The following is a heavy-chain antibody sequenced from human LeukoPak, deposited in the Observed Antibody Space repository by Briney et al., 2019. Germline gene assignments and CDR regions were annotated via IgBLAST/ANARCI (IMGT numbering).Heavy chain of an antibody. CDR2: ISSSGSTI. CDR3: ARGTAAAGTMDV. D-gene: IGHD6-13*01. Sequence: GTSLRLSCAASGFSFTSYNFHWVRQAPGKGLEWVSYISSSGSTIYYADSVKGRFTISRDNAKNSLYLQMNSLRAEDTAVYYCARGTAAAGTMDVWGKGTTVTVSS. CDR1: GFSFTSYN. V-gene: IGHV3-48*03. J-gene: IGHJ6*04.